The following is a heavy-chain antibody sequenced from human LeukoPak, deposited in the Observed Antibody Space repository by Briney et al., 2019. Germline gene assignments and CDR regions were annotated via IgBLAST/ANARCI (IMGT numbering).Heavy chain of an antibody. V-gene: IGHV3-30*02. CDR2: VQVDGSYK. CDR3: ARDPTRYCSITSCYT. J-gene: IGHJ5*02. Sequence: GGSLRLSCAASGFTFSSYAMHWVRRAPGKGLEWVALVQVDGSYKYYADSVKGRFTISRDNSKNTLYLQMNSLRAEDTAVYYCARDPTRYCSITSCYTWGQGTLVTVSS. D-gene: IGHD2-2*02. CDR1: GFTFSSYA.